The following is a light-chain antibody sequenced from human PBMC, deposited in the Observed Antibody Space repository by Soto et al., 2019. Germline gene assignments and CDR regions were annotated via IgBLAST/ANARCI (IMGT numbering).Light chain of an antibody. CDR2: GAS. CDR1: QSVSSN. J-gene: IGKJ1*01. CDR3: QQYNNWPRT. V-gene: IGKV3-15*01. Sequence: VTRKRPHTLSVSPGERARLSCRASQSVSSNLAWYQQKLGQAPRLLIYGASTRATGISAKFSGSGSGTEFTLTISSLQSEDFAIYYCQQYNNWPRTFGQGTKVDI.